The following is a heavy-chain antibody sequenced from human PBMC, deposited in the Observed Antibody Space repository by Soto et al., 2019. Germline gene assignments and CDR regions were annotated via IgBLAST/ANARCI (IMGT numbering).Heavy chain of an antibody. D-gene: IGHD4-4*01. J-gene: IGHJ3*01. CDR3: VKVSYSSLTTLGSAFDV. Sequence: QLVESGGGLVQPGRSLRLSCAASGFTFDDYAMHWVRQAPGKGLEWVSGISLSGDNMAYADSVKGRFITSRDNVKNSLYLQMNSLRVEDTALYHCVKVSYSSLTTLGSAFDVWGQGTMVTVS. CDR1: GFTFDDYA. CDR2: ISLSGDNM. V-gene: IGHV3-9*01.